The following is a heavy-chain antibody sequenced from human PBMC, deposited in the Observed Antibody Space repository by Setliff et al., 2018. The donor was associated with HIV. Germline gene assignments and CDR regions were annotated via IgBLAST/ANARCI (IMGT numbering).Heavy chain of an antibody. CDR3: ARALRDGSTDAFDI. D-gene: IGHD5-12*01. V-gene: IGHV4-38-2*01. CDR1: GYSISSGYY. Sequence: SETLSLTCAVSGYSISSGYYWGWIRQPPGKGLEWIGSIYYSGTTYYNPSLKSRVTMSVDTSKNQFSLRLNSVTAADTALYYCARALRDGSTDAFDIWGQGTMVTVSS. CDR2: IYYSGTT. J-gene: IGHJ3*02.